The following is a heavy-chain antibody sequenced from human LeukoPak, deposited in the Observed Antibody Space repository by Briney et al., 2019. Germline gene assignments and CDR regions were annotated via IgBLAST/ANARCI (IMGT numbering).Heavy chain of an antibody. CDR3: ARDGSVIAARFDFDY. D-gene: IGHD6-6*01. V-gene: IGHV1-18*01. CDR2: ISAYNGNT. CDR1: GGTFSSYG. J-gene: IGHJ4*02. Sequence: ASVKVSCKASGGTFSSYGISWVRQAPGQGLEWMGWISAYNGNTNYAQKLQGRVTMTTDTSTSTAYMELRSLRSDDTAVYYCARDGSVIAARFDFDYWGQGTLVTVSS.